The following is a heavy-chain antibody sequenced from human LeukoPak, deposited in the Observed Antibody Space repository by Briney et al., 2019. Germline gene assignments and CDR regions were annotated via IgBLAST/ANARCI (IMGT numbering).Heavy chain of an antibody. CDR3: ARISSSWVAYYYYGMDV. CDR2: INHSGST. Sequence: SETLSLTCAVYGGSFSGYYWSWIRQPPGKGLEWIGEINHSGSTNYNPSLKSRVTISVDTSKNQFSLKLSSVTAADTAVYYCARISSSWVAYYYYGMDVWGQGTTVTVSS. D-gene: IGHD6-6*01. CDR1: GGSFSGYY. J-gene: IGHJ6*02. V-gene: IGHV4-34*01.